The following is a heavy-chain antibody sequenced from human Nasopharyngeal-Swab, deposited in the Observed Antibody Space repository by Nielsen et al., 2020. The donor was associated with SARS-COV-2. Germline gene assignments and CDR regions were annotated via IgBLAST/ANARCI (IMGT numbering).Heavy chain of an antibody. CDR1: GFPFNRHG. J-gene: IGHJ1*01. Sequence: GESLKISCVASGFPFNRHGMNWVRQAPGKGPEWVSAINGNGEDTYYADSVKGRFTISRDNSRNMVYLQMNSLRVDDTAFYFCAEDPWGTRYLQHWGQGTLVTVSS. CDR3: AEDPWGTRYLQH. D-gene: IGHD7-27*01. CDR2: INGNGEDT. V-gene: IGHV3-23*01.